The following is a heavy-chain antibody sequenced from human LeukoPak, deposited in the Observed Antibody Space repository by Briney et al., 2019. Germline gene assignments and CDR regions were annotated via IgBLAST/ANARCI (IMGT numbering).Heavy chain of an antibody. CDR1: GFSFSSYE. D-gene: IGHD3-10*01. CDR3: ARGYYYGSGTLGPFDP. Sequence: GGSLRLSCAASGFSFSSYEMNWVRQAPGKGLEWVSYISSSGSSIYNADSVKGRFTISRDNAKNSLYLQMNSLRAEDTAVYYCARGYYYGSGTLGPFDPWGQGTLVTVSS. CDR2: ISSSGSSI. V-gene: IGHV3-48*03. J-gene: IGHJ5*02.